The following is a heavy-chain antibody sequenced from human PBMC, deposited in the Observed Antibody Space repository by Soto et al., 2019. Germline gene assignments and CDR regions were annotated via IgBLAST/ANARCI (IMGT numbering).Heavy chain of an antibody. CDR3: ARDHYSSGWYDKYYFDY. V-gene: IGHV4-31*03. Sequence: SETLSLTCTVSGGSISSGGYYWSWIRQHPGKGLEWIGYIYYSGSTYYNPSLKSRVTISVDTSKNQFSLKLSSVTAADTAVYYCARDHYSSGWYDKYYFDYWGQGTQVTVSS. CDR2: IYYSGST. D-gene: IGHD6-19*01. J-gene: IGHJ4*02. CDR1: GGSISSGGYY.